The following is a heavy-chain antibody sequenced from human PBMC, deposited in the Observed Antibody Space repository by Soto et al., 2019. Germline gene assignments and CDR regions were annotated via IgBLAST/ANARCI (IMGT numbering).Heavy chain of an antibody. V-gene: IGHV3-30-3*01. CDR3: AGLGETAYFDY. CDR1: GFTFSSYA. CDR2: ISYDGSNK. Sequence: QVQLVESGGGMVQPGRSLRLSCAASGFTFSSYAMHWVRQAPGKGLEWVAVISYDGSNKYYADSVKGRFTISRDNSKNTLYLQMNSLRAEDTAVYYCAGLGETAYFDYWGQGTLVTVSS. D-gene: IGHD2-21*01. J-gene: IGHJ4*02.